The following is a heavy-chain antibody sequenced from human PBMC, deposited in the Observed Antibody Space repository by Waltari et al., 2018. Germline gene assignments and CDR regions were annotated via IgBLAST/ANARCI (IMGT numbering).Heavy chain of an antibody. Sequence: EVQLVESGGGLVKPGGSLRLSCAASGLPFSSYSMNWVRQAPGKGLEWVSSISSSSSYIYYADSVKGRFTISRDNAKNSLYLQMNSLRAEDTAVYYCARGGYDSSGYYLYWGQGTLVTVSS. D-gene: IGHD3-22*01. J-gene: IGHJ4*02. CDR2: ISSSSSYI. V-gene: IGHV3-21*01. CDR1: GLPFSSYS. CDR3: ARGGYDSSGYYLY.